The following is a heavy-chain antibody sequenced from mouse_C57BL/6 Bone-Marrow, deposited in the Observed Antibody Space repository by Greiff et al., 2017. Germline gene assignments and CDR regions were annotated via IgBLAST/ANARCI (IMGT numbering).Heavy chain of an antibody. J-gene: IGHJ3*01. CDR3: AREGNYGNPWFAY. CDR1: GYTFTSYG. V-gene: IGHV1-81*01. D-gene: IGHD2-1*01. CDR2: IYPRSGNT. Sequence: QVQLKESGAELARPGASVKLSCKASGYTFTSYGISWVKQRTGQGLEWIGEIYPRSGNTYYNEKFKGKATLTADKSSSTAYMELRSLTSEDSAVYFCAREGNYGNPWFAYWGQGTLVTVSA.